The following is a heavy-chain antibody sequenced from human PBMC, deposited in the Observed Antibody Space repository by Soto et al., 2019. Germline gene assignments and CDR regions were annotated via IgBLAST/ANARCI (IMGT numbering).Heavy chain of an antibody. CDR3: ARPIVAEEYYYYYGMDV. CDR2: ISYDGSNK. D-gene: IGHD5-12*01. CDR1: GFTFSSYA. Sequence: GGSLRLSCAASGFTFSSYAMHWVRQAPGKGLEWVAVISYDGSNKYYADSVKGRFTISRDNSKNTLYLQMNSLRAEDTAVYYCARPIVAEEYYYYYGMDVWGQGTTVTVSS. J-gene: IGHJ6*02. V-gene: IGHV3-30-3*01.